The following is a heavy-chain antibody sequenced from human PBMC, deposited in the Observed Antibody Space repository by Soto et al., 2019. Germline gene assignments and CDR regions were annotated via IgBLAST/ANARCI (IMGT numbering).Heavy chain of an antibody. Sequence: PGGSLRLSCAASGFTFDDYAMHWVRQAPGKGLEWVSGISWNSGSIGYADSVKGRFTISRDNAKNSLYLQMNSLRAEDTALYYCAKAAFGYSSSWYQNGYFDYWGQGTLVTVSS. CDR3: AKAAFGYSSSWYQNGYFDY. CDR2: ISWNSGSI. V-gene: IGHV3-9*01. CDR1: GFTFDDYA. D-gene: IGHD6-13*01. J-gene: IGHJ4*02.